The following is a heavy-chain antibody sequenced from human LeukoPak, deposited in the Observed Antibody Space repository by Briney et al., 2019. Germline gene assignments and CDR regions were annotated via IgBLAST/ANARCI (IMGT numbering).Heavy chain of an antibody. CDR3: AREVLGSNDY. Sequence: GGSLRLSCEASGFTFSSHPMHWVRQAPGKGLEYVSAISSNGDNTYYANSVKGRFTISRDNSKNTLYLQMGSLRVEDMAVYYCAREVLGSNDYWGQGTLVTVSS. CDR1: GFTFSSHP. CDR2: ISSNGDNT. D-gene: IGHD2-8*02. V-gene: IGHV3-64*01. J-gene: IGHJ4*02.